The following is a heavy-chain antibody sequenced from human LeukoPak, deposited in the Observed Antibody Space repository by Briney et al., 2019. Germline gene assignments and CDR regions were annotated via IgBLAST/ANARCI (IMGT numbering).Heavy chain of an antibody. Sequence: GASVKVSCKASGYTFTSYGISWVRQAPGQGLEWMGWISAYNGNTNYAQKLQGRVTMTTDTSTSTAYMELRSLRSDDTAVYYCARVLVVVAADNWFDPWGQGTLVTVSS. CDR1: GYTFTSYG. CDR3: ARVLVVVAADNWFDP. V-gene: IGHV1-18*01. J-gene: IGHJ5*02. CDR2: ISAYNGNT. D-gene: IGHD2-15*01.